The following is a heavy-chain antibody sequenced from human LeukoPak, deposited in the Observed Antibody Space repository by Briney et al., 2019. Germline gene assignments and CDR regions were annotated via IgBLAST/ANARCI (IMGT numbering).Heavy chain of an antibody. CDR1: AYTFTTYA. V-gene: IGHV1-18*01. CDR2: ISTYNGNT. J-gene: IGHJ4*02. D-gene: IGHD3-22*01. Sequence: ASGSVSCKASAYTFTTYAISKGGHAPGQRLEWMGWISTYNGNTNYAQNLQGRVTMTTDTSTSTAYMELRSLRSDDTAVYYCAAEDSSGQFDYWGQGTLVTVSS. CDR3: AAEDSSGQFDY.